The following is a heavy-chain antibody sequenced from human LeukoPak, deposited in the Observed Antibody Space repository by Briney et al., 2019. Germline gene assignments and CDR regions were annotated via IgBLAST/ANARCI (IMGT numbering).Heavy chain of an antibody. J-gene: IGHJ4*02. Sequence: GGSLRLSCAASGFTFSTYAMRWVRQAPGKGLEYVSAITTNGGSTYYANSVKGRFTISRDNSKNTLYLQMGSLRAEDMAVYYCARGYVLLDYWGQGTLVTVSS. CDR1: GFTFSTYA. D-gene: IGHD2/OR15-2a*01. CDR2: ITTNGGST. CDR3: ARGYVLLDY. V-gene: IGHV3-64*01.